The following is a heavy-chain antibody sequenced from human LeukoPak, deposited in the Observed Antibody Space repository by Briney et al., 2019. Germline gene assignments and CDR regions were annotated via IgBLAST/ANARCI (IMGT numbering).Heavy chain of an antibody. CDR3: ARGSSSWYSYNWFDP. J-gene: IGHJ5*02. CDR1: GGSISSYY. V-gene: IGHV4-4*07. D-gene: IGHD6-13*01. CDR2: IYISGST. Sequence: PSETLSLTCTVSGGSISSYYWSWIRQPAGKGLEWIGRIYISGSTNYNPSFKSRVTMSVDTSKNQFSLKLSSVTAADTAVYYCARGSSSWYSYNWFDPWGQGTLVTVSS.